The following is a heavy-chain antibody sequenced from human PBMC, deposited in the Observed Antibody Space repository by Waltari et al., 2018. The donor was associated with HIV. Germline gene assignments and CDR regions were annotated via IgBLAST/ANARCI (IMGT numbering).Heavy chain of an antibody. CDR3: SSGYLR. J-gene: IGHJ4*02. D-gene: IGHD3-22*01. CDR2: IYYSGST. V-gene: IGHV4-39*01. Sequence: QLHLQESGPGLVKRSETLSLPCTVSGGSISSSSYYWGWIRHPAGKGLEWIGSIYYSGSTYYNPSLKSRVTISVDTSKNQFSLKLSSVTAADTAVYYCSSGYLRWGQGTLVTVSS. CDR1: GGSISSSSYY.